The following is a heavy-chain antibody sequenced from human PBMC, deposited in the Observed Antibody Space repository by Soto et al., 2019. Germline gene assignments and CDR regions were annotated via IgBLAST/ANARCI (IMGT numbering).Heavy chain of an antibody. J-gene: IGHJ6*03. V-gene: IGHV3-7*01. D-gene: IGHD3-3*01. CDR1: GFTFSSYW. CDR2: IKQDGSEK. CDR3: ARRRDYDFWSGAYYMDV. Sequence: GGSLRLSCAASGFTFSSYWMSWVRQAPGKGLEWVANIKQDGSEKYYVDSVKGRFTISRDNAKNSLYLQMNSLRAEDTAVYYCARRRDYDFWSGAYYMDVWGKGTTVTVSS.